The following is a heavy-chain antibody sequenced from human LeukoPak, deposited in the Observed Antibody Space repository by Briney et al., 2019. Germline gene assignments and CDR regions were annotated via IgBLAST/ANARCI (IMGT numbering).Heavy chain of an antibody. V-gene: IGHV4-30-2*01. CDR1: GGSISSGGYY. D-gene: IGHD3-3*01. CDR2: IYHGGST. J-gene: IGHJ4*02. Sequence: SQTLSLTCTVSGGSISSGGYYWSWIRQPPGKGLEWIGYIYHGGSTYYNPSLKSRVTISVDRSKNQFSLKLSSVTAADTAVYYCARGYDDSGAFDYWGQGTLVTVSS. CDR3: ARGYDDSGAFDY.